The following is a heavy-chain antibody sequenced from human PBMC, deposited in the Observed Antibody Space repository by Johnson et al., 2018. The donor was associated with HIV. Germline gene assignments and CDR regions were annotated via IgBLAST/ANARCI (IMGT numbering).Heavy chain of an antibody. D-gene: IGHD3-10*01. CDR1: GFTFDDYG. V-gene: IGHV3-20*04. J-gene: IGHJ3*02. CDR3: TTGDGSGSYGVGSNDAFDI. Sequence: VQLVESGGRVVRPGGSLRLSCAASGFTFDDYGMSWVRPAPGKGLEWVSGINWNGGNPGYVDSVQGRFTISRDNAKNSLYLQMNSLKTEDTAVYYCTTGDGSGSYGVGSNDAFDIWGQGTMVTVSS. CDR2: INWNGGNP.